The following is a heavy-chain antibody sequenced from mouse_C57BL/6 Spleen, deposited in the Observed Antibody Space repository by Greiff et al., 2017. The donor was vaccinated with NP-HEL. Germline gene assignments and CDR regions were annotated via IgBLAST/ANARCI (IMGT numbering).Heavy chain of an antibody. CDR3: TSLYYSFYYAMDY. J-gene: IGHJ4*01. CDR2: ISSGGYYI. CDR1: GFTFSSYA. V-gene: IGHV5-9-1*02. D-gene: IGHD2-12*01. Sequence: EVKLVESGEGLVKPGGSLKLSCAASGFTFSSYAMSWVRQTPEKRLEWVAYISSGGYYIYYADTVKGRFTISRDNARNTLYLQMSSLKSEDTAMYYCTSLYYSFYYAMDYWGQGTSVTVSS.